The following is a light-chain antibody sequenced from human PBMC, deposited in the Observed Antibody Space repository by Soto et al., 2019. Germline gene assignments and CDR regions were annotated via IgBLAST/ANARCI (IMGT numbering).Light chain of an antibody. CDR3: QYCRSSPRT. CDR1: QSVSSNF. CDR2: GAS. V-gene: IGKV3-20*01. Sequence: EIVLTQSPGTLSLSPGERATLSCRASQSVSSNFVAWYQQKPGQAPRLLIYGASNRATGIPDRFSGSGPGTDFTLTISRLEPEDFAVYYCQYCRSSPRTFGQGTKVDIK. J-gene: IGKJ1*01.